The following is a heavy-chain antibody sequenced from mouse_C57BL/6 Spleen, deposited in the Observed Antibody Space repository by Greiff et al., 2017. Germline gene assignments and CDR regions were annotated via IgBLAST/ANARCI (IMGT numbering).Heavy chain of an antibody. V-gene: IGHV5-15*04. J-gene: IGHJ4*01. D-gene: IGHD1-1*01. Sequence: EVKLVESGGGLVQPGGSLKLSCAASGFTFSDYGMAWVRQAPRKGPEWVAFISNLAYSINYADTVTGRSTISREKAKNTLNLVMSSLSSEDTAMYYCARQKCYGCLDDWGQGTSVTVSS. CDR2: ISNLAYSI. CDR3: ARQKCYGCLDD. CDR1: GFTFSDYG.